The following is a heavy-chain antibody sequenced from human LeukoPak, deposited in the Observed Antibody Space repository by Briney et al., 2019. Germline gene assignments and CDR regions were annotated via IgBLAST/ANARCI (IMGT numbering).Heavy chain of an antibody. Sequence: SETLSLTCTVSGGSISSSSYYWGWIRQPPGKGLEWIGSIYYSGSTYYNPSLKSRVTISVDTSKNQFSLKLSSVTAADTAVYYCARRGKRKGSSSWYRAQRDWFDPWGQGTLVTVSS. D-gene: IGHD6-13*01. CDR3: ARRGKRKGSSSWYRAQRDWFDP. CDR2: IYYSGST. J-gene: IGHJ5*02. CDR1: GGSISSSSYY. V-gene: IGHV4-39*07.